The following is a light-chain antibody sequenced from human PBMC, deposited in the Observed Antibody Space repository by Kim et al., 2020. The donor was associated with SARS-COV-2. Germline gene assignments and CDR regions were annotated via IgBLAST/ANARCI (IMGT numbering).Light chain of an antibody. V-gene: IGLV3-27*01. CDR1: GLAHRY. J-gene: IGLJ3*02. CDR2: KDT. Sequence: VSPGQTANITCSGDGLAHRYPRWLQHKPGQAPLLVIYKDTERPSGIPERFSGSSSETTVTLTISGAQLADEGDYYCYSAADDNGWVFGGGTRLTVL. CDR3: YSAADDNGWV.